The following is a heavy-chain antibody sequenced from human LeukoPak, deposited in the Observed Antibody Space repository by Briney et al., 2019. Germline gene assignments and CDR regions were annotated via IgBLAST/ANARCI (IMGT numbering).Heavy chain of an antibody. CDR1: GFTFSNYA. CDR2: LSYDGSNE. J-gene: IGHJ4*02. CDR3: AKARHYRGYYYSFDY. Sequence: PGRSVRFSCAASGFTFSNYAMVWVRQAPGKGREWVAVLSYDGSNEYYADSVKGRFTISRNSSKNTLYQQLTSLRVEDTAVYYCAKARHYRGYYYSFDYWGQGTLVTVSS. V-gene: IGHV3-30*18. D-gene: IGHD3-22*01.